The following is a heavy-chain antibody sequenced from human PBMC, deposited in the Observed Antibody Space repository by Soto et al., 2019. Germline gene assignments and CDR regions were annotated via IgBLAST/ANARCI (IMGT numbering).Heavy chain of an antibody. CDR3: GAYCTGGSCYPPYYFDY. J-gene: IGHJ4*02. V-gene: IGHV3-23*01. D-gene: IGHD2-15*01. CDR2: ISSVDSST. CDR1: GFTFSSYA. Sequence: GGSLRLSCAASGFTFSSYAMTWVRQAPGKGLEWVSVISSVDSSTYYTDSVKGRSTISRDNSKNTLYLQMNSLRAEDTAVYYCGAYCTGGSCYPPYYFDYWGRGTLVTVS.